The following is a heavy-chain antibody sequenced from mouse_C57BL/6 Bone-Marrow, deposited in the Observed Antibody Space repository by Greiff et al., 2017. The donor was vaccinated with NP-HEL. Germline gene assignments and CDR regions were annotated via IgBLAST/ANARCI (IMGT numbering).Heavy chain of an antibody. V-gene: IGHV1-4*01. J-gene: IGHJ2*01. CDR3: ARSGWYSSLFDY. D-gene: IGHD3-1*01. Sequence: VQLQQSGAELARPGASVKMSCKASGYTFTSYTMHWVKQRPGQGLEWIGYINPSSGYTKYNQKFKDKATLTADKSSSTAYMQLSSLTSEDSAVYYCARSGWYSSLFDYWGQGTTLTVSS. CDR1: GYTFTSYT. CDR2: INPSSGYT.